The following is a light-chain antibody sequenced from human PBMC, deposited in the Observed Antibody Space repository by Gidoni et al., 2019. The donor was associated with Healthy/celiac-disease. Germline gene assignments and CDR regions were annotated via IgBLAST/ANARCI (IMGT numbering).Light chain of an antibody. Sequence: DIQMSQSPSSRSASVCDRVTITCRASQSISSYLNWYQQKPGKAPKLLIYSASSLQSGVPSRFSGSGSGTDFTLTISSLQPEDFATYYCQQSYSTPGTFGPGTKVDIK. CDR1: QSISSY. CDR3: QQSYSTPGT. CDR2: SAS. V-gene: IGKV1-39*01. J-gene: IGKJ3*01.